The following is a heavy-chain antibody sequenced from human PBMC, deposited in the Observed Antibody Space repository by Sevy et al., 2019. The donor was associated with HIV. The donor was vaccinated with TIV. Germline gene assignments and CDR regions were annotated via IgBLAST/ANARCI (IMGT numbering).Heavy chain of an antibody. D-gene: IGHD3-22*01. J-gene: IGHJ6*03. Sequence: GGSLRLSCAVSGFSFDSYGMTWVRQAPGKGLEWVSGISGSGTRTYYADSVKGRFTISRDNSKNTLYLQMNSLRSEDKDYFYCAKGGGGHYDPDEIGYYFYYYNMDVWGKGTTVTVSS. CDR3: AKGGGGHYDPDEIGYYFYYYNMDV. CDR1: GFSFDSYG. V-gene: IGHV3-23*01. CDR2: ISGSGTRT.